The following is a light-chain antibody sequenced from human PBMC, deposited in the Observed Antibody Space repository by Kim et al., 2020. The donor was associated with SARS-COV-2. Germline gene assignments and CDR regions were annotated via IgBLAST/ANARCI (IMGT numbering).Light chain of an antibody. CDR1: QSISNY. Sequence: DIQMTQSPSSLSASLGDRVTNTCRASQSISNYLNWYQQKPGKVPKLLIYAASTLQSGVPSRFSGSGSGTDFTLTIRSLQPEDFATYYCQQSYSTLWTFGQGTKVDIK. V-gene: IGKV1-39*01. CDR3: QQSYSTLWT. J-gene: IGKJ1*01. CDR2: AAS.